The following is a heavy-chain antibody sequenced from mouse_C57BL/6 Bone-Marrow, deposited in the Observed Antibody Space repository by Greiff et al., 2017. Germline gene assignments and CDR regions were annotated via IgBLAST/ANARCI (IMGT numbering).Heavy chain of an antibody. CDR1: GFNIKDDY. V-gene: IGHV14-4*01. CDR2: IDPEIGDT. Sequence: EVQGVESGAELVRPGASVKLSCTASGFNIKDDYIHWVKQRPEQGLEWIGWIDPEIGDTEYASKFQGKATITSDTSSHTAYLQLSSLTSEDTAVYYCSSFDGNSFDFWGQGTPLTVAS. CDR3: SSFDGNSFDF. J-gene: IGHJ2*01. D-gene: IGHD2-3*01.